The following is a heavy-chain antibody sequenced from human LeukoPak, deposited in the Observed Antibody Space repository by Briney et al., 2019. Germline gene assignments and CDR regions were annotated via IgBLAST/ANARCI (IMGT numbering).Heavy chain of an antibody. D-gene: IGHD3-22*01. CDR3: TRQGFITMIVVVHFDY. V-gene: IGHV4-39*01. Sequence: TSETLSLTCTVSGGSISSSSYYWGWIRQPPGKGLEWIGSIYYSGSTYYNPSIKSRVTISVDTSKNQFALKLSSGTAADTAVYYCTRQGFITMIVVVHFDYWGQGTLVTVSS. CDR1: GGSISSSSYY. CDR2: IYYSGST. J-gene: IGHJ4*02.